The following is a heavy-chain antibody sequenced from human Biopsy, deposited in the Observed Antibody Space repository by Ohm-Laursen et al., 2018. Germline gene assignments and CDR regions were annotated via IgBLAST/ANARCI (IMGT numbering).Heavy chain of an antibody. Sequence: SLRLSCAASGFTFSHAWMSWVRQAPGKGLEWVSGISGSGGRTYYAESMKGRFTISRDNSKKTVYLQMKSLRAEDTAVYYCAKEVFSAVGTSGFDPWGQGTLVTVSS. D-gene: IGHD1/OR15-1a*01. J-gene: IGHJ5*02. V-gene: IGHV3-23*01. CDR3: AKEVFSAVGTSGFDP. CDR1: GFTFSHAW. CDR2: ISGSGGRT.